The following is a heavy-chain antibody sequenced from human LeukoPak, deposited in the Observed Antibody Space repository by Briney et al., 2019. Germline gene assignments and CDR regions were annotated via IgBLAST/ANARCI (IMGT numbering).Heavy chain of an antibody. CDR1: GFTFGSHW. D-gene: IGHD4-17*01. Sequence: GGSLRLSCAASGFTFGSHWMGWVRQAPGKGLEWVANIKKDGTTKYYLDSVKGRFTVSRDNTENSLSLQMNSLSAEDTALYYCVGHGDYCFDWWGQGTLVTVSS. CDR2: IKKDGTTK. J-gene: IGHJ4*02. CDR3: VGHGDYCFDW. V-gene: IGHV3-7*01.